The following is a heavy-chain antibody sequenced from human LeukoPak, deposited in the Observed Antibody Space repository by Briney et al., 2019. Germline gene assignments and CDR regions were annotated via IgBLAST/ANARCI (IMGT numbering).Heavy chain of an antibody. V-gene: IGHV3-23*01. Sequence: GGSLRLSCAASGFTFSTYAMSWVRQAPGKGLEWVSTISGSGANTYYADSVKGRFTISRDNSKNTLYLQMNSLRAEDTAVYYCAKAEYCTNGVCGDYWGQGTLVTVSS. D-gene: IGHD2-8*01. CDR2: ISGSGANT. CDR1: GFTFSTYA. J-gene: IGHJ4*02. CDR3: AKAEYCTNGVCGDY.